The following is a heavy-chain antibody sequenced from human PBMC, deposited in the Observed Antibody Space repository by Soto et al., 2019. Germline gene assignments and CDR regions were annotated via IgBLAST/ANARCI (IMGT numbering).Heavy chain of an antibody. CDR2: IIPKYDSV. CDR3: ATWRSYSGSYCFDY. CDR1: GGTSHTYT. V-gene: IGHV1-69*06. D-gene: IGHD1-26*01. Sequence: QVQLVQSGAGVKKPGSSVKVSCEAFGGTSHTYTINWVRQAPGQGLAWIGQIIPKYDSVNYAQSFQGRVTISADKSTNTAYMELSSLRSEDTALYYCATWRSYSGSYCFDYWGQGTLVSVSS. J-gene: IGHJ4*02.